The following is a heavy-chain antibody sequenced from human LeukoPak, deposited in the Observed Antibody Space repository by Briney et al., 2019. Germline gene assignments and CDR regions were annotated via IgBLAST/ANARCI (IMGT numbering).Heavy chain of an antibody. V-gene: IGHV3-30*04. D-gene: IGHD3-16*02. Sequence: RGSLRLSCEASGFIFSSYAMHWVRQAPGKGLEWVAVISYDGSNKYYADSVKGRFTISRDNSKSTLYLQMNSLRAEDTAVYYCARGPVRVPTYYDYVWGSYPDYWGQGTLVTVSS. CDR3: ARGPVRVPTYYDYVWGSYPDY. CDR1: GFIFSSYA. J-gene: IGHJ4*02. CDR2: ISYDGSNK.